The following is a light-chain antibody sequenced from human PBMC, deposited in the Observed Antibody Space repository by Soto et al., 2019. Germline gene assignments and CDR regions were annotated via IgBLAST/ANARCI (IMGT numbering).Light chain of an antibody. CDR3: QLLHGPTDPWV. Sequence: SYVLTQPPSMSVAPGQTARITCGGDNIASKSVHWYRQKPGQAPVLVVYDVNDRPSGIPERFSGSNSGNTAILIITRVDAGDEGEYSCQLLHGPTDPWVFGKGTKLTVL. CDR2: DVN. CDR1: NIASKS. J-gene: IGLJ3*02. V-gene: IGLV3-21*02.